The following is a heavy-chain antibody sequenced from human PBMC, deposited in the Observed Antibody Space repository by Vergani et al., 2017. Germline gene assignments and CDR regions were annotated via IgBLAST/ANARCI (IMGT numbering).Heavy chain of an antibody. V-gene: IGHV4-4*03. Sequence: QMQLQESGPGLVKPPRTLSLTCAVSGGSVSSSSWWSWVRQPPGKGLEWIGEIYHSGTTNFNPSLKSRVTMSIAKSKNQFSLKLNSVTAADTAVYYCTRGYGDYGADWGQGILVTVSS. D-gene: IGHD4-17*01. J-gene: IGHJ4*02. CDR1: GGSVSSSSW. CDR2: IYHSGTT. CDR3: TRGYGDYGAD.